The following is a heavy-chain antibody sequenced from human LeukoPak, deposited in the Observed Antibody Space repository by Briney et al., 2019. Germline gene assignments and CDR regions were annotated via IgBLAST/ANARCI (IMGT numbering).Heavy chain of an antibody. CDR3: ASAGIVGYYFDY. CDR2: ISSSGSTK. Sequence: GGSLRLSCAASGFTFSDYYMTWVRQAPAKGLEWVSYISSSGSTKYYADSVKGRFTISRDNAKNSLYLQMNSLRAEDTAVYYCASAGIVGYYFDYWGQGTLVTVSS. CDR1: GFTFSDYY. J-gene: IGHJ4*02. V-gene: IGHV3-11*04. D-gene: IGHD3-22*01.